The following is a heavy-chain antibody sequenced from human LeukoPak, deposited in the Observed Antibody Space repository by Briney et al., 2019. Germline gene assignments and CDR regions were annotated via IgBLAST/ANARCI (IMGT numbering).Heavy chain of an antibody. D-gene: IGHD4-17*01. Sequence: GASVKVSCKASGYTFTSYYMHWVRQAPGQGLEWMGWINPNSGGTNYAQKFQGRVTMTRDTSISTAYMELSRLRSDDTAVYYCARENYGDYVLDYWGQGTLVTVSS. CDR2: INPNSGGT. CDR1: GYTFTSYY. CDR3: ARENYGDYVLDY. J-gene: IGHJ4*02. V-gene: IGHV1-2*02.